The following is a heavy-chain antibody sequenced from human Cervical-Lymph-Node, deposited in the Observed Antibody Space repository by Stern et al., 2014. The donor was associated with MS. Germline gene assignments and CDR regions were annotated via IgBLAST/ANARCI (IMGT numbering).Heavy chain of an antibody. CDR1: GHTVTSYS. V-gene: IGHV1-46*01. CDR3: ATPLPFAL. J-gene: IGHJ4*02. Sequence: QVQLGQSGAEVKKPGASVKISCKTTGHTVTSYSIHWIRQAPGQGLEWIGIFSPSTNRTTLAQKVQGRVTVTWDTSTYTLYLGLSSLKSDDTAVYYCATPLPFALWGQGTLVTVSS. CDR2: FSPSTNRT.